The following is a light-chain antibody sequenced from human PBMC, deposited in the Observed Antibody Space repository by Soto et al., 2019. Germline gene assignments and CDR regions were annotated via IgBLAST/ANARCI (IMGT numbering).Light chain of an antibody. V-gene: IGKV3-20*01. CDR2: GAS. CDR1: QTVTSSF. CDR3: QQYGDSPWT. J-gene: IGKJ1*01. Sequence: EIVLTQSPGTLSLSPGERATLSCRASQTVTSSFLAWYQRKPDQAPRLLIYGASDRATGIPDRFSGSGSGTDFTLTISRLEPEDFAVYYCQQYGDSPWTFGQGTKVDIK.